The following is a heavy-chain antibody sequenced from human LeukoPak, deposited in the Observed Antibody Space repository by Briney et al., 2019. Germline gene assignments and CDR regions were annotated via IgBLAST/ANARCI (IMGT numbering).Heavy chain of an antibody. V-gene: IGHV1-2*02. J-gene: IGHJ4*02. D-gene: IGHD2-21*02. CDR1: GYTFTGYY. CDR2: INPNSGGT. Sequence: ASVKVSCKASGYTFTGYYMHWVRQAPGQGLEWMGWINPNSGGTNYAQKFQGRVTMTRDTSISTAYMELSGLRSDDTAVYYCARAYCGGDCYALFDYWGQGTLVTVSS. CDR3: ARAYCGGDCYALFDY.